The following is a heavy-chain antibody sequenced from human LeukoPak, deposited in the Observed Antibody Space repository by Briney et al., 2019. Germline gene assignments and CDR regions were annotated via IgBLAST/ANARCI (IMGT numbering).Heavy chain of an antibody. Sequence: PGGSLRLSCAASGFTFSSYSMNWVRQAPGKGLEWVSYISSSGSTIYYADSVKGRFTISRDNAKNSLYLQMNSLRAEDTAVYYCARDLAYCSGDCYLTAYYYGMDVWGQGTTVTVSS. V-gene: IGHV3-48*04. CDR3: ARDLAYCSGDCYLTAYYYGMDV. J-gene: IGHJ6*02. D-gene: IGHD2-21*02. CDR2: ISSSGSTI. CDR1: GFTFSSYS.